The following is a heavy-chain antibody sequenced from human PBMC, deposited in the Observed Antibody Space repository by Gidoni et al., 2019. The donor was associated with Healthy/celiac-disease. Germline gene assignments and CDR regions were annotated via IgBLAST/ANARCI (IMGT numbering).Heavy chain of an antibody. CDR3: ARCTDIVVVPAAVPGYYYYSCMDV. J-gene: IGHJ6*02. CDR2: CIPIFGTV. Sequence: QVQLVRSGAEVKRPGSAVKVSCKASEGTFSRYAITCVRQAPGQGLEWMGGCIPIFGTVNYSQKFHGRVTISADKSQSTAYMELSSLRSEDMAVYYCARCTDIVVVPAAVPGYYYYSCMDVWGQGTTVTVSS. D-gene: IGHD2-2*01. CDR1: EGTFSRYA. V-gene: IGHV1-69*06.